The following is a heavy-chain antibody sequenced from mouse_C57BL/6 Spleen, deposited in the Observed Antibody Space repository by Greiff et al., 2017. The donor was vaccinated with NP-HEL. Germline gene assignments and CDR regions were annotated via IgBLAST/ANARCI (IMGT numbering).Heavy chain of an antibody. D-gene: IGHD1-1*01. CDR3: TREYYYGSSYESLFAY. V-gene: IGHV5-9-1*02. CDR1: GFTFSSYA. Sequence: EVMLVESGEGLVKPGGSLKLSCAASGFTFSSYAMSWVRQTPEKRLEWVAYISSGGDYIYYADTVKGRFTISRDNARNTLYLQMSSLKSEDTAMYDCTREYYYGSSYESLFAYWGQGTLVTVSA. CDR2: ISSGGDYI. J-gene: IGHJ3*01.